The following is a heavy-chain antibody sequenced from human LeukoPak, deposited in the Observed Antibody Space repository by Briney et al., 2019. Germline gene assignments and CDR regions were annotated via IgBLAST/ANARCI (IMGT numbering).Heavy chain of an antibody. V-gene: IGHV4-59*01. CDR3: ARGSRIAAAEFDY. CDR2: IYYSGST. CDR1: GGSISSYY. D-gene: IGHD6-13*01. Sequence: PSETLSLTCTVSGGSISSYYWSWIRQPPGKGLEWIGYIYYSGSTNYNPSLKSRVTISVDTSKNQFSLKLSSVTAADTAVYYCARGSRIAAAEFDYWGQGTLVTVSS. J-gene: IGHJ4*02.